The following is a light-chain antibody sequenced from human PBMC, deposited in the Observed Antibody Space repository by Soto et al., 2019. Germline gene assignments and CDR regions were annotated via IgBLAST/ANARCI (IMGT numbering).Light chain of an antibody. Sequence: QSALTLPASVSGSPGQSITISCTGTSSDVGSYRFVSWYQQHPGKAPTLMIYEGSERPSGVSDRFSGSKSGNTASLTISGLQAEDEADYFCCSYAGGSNVFGAGTKVTV. J-gene: IGLJ1*01. CDR2: EGS. CDR1: SSDVGSYRF. CDR3: CSYAGGSNV. V-gene: IGLV2-23*03.